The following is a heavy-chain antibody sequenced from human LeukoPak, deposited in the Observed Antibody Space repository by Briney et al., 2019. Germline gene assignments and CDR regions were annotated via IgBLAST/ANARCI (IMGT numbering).Heavy chain of an antibody. V-gene: IGHV3-66*01. CDR2: IYSGGST. CDR1: GFTVSGNY. D-gene: IGHD1-7*01. Sequence: GGSLRLSCAASGFTVSGNYMTWVRQAPGKGLECVSVIYSGGSTYYAASVEGRFTISRDNSKTTLYLHMNSLRAEDTAVYYCAGCRWNYHYFEHWGQGTLVTVSS. J-gene: IGHJ4*02. CDR3: AGCRWNYHYFEH.